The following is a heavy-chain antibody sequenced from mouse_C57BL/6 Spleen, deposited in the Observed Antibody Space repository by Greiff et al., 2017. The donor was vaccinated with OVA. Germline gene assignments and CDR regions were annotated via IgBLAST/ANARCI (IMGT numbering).Heavy chain of an antibody. CDR3: ARTPADWYFDV. Sequence: EVQLQQSGPGLVKPSQSLYLTCSVTGYSITSGYYWNWIRQFPGNKLEWMGYISYDGSNNYNPSLKNRISITRDTSKNQFFLTLNSVTTEDTATYYCARTPADWYFDVWGTGTTVTVSS. CDR2: ISYDGSN. J-gene: IGHJ1*03. V-gene: IGHV3-6*01. CDR1: GYSITSGYY.